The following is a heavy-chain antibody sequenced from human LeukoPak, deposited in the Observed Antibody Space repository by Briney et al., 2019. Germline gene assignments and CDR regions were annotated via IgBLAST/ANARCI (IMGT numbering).Heavy chain of an antibody. D-gene: IGHD2-2*01. J-gene: IGHJ4*02. CDR2: MNPNSGDT. V-gene: IGHV1-2*02. CDR1: VYTFTNFY. CDR3: GRRAINCFITNCYVDY. Sequence: ASVKVSCKASVYTFTNFYIHWVRQAPGQGLAWMGWMNPNSGDTSYAREFQDRVTMTRDTSLSTAYMELRRLRSDDTAVYFCGRRAINCFITNCYVDYWGQGTLVTVSS.